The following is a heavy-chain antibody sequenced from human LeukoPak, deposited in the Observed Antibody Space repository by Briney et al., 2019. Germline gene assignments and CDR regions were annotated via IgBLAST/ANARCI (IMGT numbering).Heavy chain of an antibody. CDR1: GFTFSDFW. D-gene: IGHD6-13*01. J-gene: IGHJ4*02. V-gene: IGHV3-74*01. Sequence: PGGSLRLSCAASGFTFSDFWMHWVRQAPGKGLVWVSRINSGGTVTNYADSVKGRFTISRDNAKSSLYLQMNSLRAEDTAVYYCARGAAAIHFDYWGQGTLVTVSS. CDR3: ARGAAAIHFDY. CDR2: INSGGTVT.